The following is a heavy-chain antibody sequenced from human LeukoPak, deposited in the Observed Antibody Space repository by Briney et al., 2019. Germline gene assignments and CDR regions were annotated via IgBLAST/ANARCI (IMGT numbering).Heavy chain of an antibody. J-gene: IGHJ6*02. CDR3: ARDRRHFWSGYYGEAMDV. CDR2: INPNSGGT. V-gene: IGHV1-2*02. D-gene: IGHD3-3*02. CDR1: GYTFTGYY. Sequence: ASVKVSCKASGYTFTGYYMHWVRQAPGQGLEWMGWINPNSGGTNYAQKFQGRVTMTRDTSISTAYMELSRLRSDDTAVYYCARDRRHFWSGYYGEAMDVWGQGTTVTVSS.